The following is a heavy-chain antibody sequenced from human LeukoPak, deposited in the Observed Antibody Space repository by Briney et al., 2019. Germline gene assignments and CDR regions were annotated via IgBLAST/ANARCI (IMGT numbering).Heavy chain of an antibody. CDR2: IYYSGST. CDR1: GGSISSSSYY. J-gene: IGHJ4*02. V-gene: IGHV4-39*01. D-gene: IGHD3-3*01. Sequence: PSETLSLTCTVSGGSISSSSYYWGWIRQPPGKGLEWIGSIYYSGSTYYNPSLKSRVTISVDTSKNQFSLKLSSVTAADTAVYYCAVNVLRFLEWLSNSFDYWGQGTLVTVSS. CDR3: AVNVLRFLEWLSNSFDY.